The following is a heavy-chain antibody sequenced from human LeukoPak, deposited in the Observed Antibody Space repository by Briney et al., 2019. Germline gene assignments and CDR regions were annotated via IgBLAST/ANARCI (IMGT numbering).Heavy chain of an antibody. J-gene: IGHJ4*02. CDR2: ISSSGNTT. CDR3: ARAHTRPYYYGFGY. V-gene: IGHV3-11*04. Sequence: GGSLRLSCAASGFTFSDNYMSWIRQAPGKGLEWVSYISSSGNTTYNADSVKGRFSITRDNAKNSLYLQMNSLRAEDTAVYYCARAHTRPYYYGFGYWGQGTLVTASS. D-gene: IGHD3-10*01. CDR1: GFTFSDNY.